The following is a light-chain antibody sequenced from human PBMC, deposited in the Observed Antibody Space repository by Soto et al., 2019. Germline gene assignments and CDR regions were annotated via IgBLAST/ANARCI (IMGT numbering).Light chain of an antibody. Sequence: QSVLTQPRSVSGSPGQSVTISCTGASSDVGGYNYVSWYQQHPGKAPKLMIYDVSKRPSGVPDRFSGSKSGNTASLTISGLQTEDEGDYYCSSYTSDTSPYVFGTGTKVTVL. V-gene: IGLV2-11*01. CDR1: SSDVGGYNY. CDR2: DVS. CDR3: SSYTSDTSPYV. J-gene: IGLJ1*01.